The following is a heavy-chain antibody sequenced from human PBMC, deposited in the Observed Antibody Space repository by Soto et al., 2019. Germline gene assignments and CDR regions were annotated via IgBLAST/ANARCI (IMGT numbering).Heavy chain of an antibody. V-gene: IGHV3-15*07. CDR3: TTDPLIAARIKFYAFDI. J-gene: IGHJ3*02. Sequence: GGSLRLSCAASGFTFSNAWMNWVRQAPGKGLEWVGRIKSKTDGGTTDYAAPVKGRFTISRDDSKNTLYLQMNSLKTEDTAVYYCTTDPLIAARIKFYAFDIWGQGTMVTVSS. CDR1: GFTFSNAW. CDR2: IKSKTDGGTT. D-gene: IGHD6-6*01.